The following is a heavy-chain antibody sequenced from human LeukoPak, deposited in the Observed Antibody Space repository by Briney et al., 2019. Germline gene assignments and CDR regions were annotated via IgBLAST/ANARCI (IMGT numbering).Heavy chain of an antibody. D-gene: IGHD2-2*03. CDR3: ARDLGLDIVLVSADKAAYGMDV. J-gene: IGHJ6*02. CDR2: ISYDGSNK. CDR1: GFTFSSYA. V-gene: IGHV3-30-3*01. Sequence: PGRSLRLSCAASGFTFSSYAMHLVRQAPGKGLELVAVISYDGSNKYYADSVEGRFTISRDNSKNTLYLQMNSLRAEDTAVYYCARDLGLDIVLVSADKAAYGMDVWGQGTTVTVSS.